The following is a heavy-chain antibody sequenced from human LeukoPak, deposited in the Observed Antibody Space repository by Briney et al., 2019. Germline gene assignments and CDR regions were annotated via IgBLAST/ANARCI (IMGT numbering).Heavy chain of an antibody. CDR1: GFTFSSYA. J-gene: IGHJ4*02. Sequence: GGSLRLYCAASGFTFSSYAMSWVRQAPGKGLEGVSLINDSGGNTYYADSVKGRFTISRDNSKNTLFLQMSSLRAEDTAVYYCAKTSAGIRGGYFDYWGQGTLVTVSS. CDR2: INDSGGNT. V-gene: IGHV3-23*01. CDR3: AKTSAGIRGGYFDY. D-gene: IGHD3-10*01.